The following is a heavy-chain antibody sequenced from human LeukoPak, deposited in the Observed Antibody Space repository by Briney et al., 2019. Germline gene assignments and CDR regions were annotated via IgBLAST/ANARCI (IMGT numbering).Heavy chain of an antibody. Sequence: PSETLSLTCAVSGYSISSGYYGGWIRQPPGKGLEWIGSIYHSGSTYYNPSLKSRVTISVDTSKNQFSLKLSSVTAADTAVYYCARADYGDPYYFDYWGQGTPVTVSS. CDR3: ARADYGDPYYFDY. V-gene: IGHV4-38-2*01. D-gene: IGHD4-17*01. J-gene: IGHJ4*02. CDR2: IYHSGST. CDR1: GYSISSGYY.